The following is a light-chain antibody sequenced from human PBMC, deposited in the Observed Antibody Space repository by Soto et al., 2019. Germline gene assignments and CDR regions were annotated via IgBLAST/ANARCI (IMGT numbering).Light chain of an antibody. CDR1: QSISTW. V-gene: IGKV1-5*03. J-gene: IGKJ4*01. Sequence: DIQMTQSPSTLSASVGDRVTITCRASQSISTWLAWYQQKPGKAPKLLIYKASSIESGVPSRFSGSGSGTEFTLTISSLQPDDFATYYCQQYNTYPLTFGGGTTVEIK. CDR3: QQYNTYPLT. CDR2: KAS.